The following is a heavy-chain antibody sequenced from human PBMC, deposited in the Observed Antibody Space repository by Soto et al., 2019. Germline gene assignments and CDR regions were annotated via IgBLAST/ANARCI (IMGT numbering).Heavy chain of an antibody. J-gene: IGHJ4*02. D-gene: IGHD2-21*01. CDR2: IYHSGTT. V-gene: IGHV4-38-2*01. CDR1: GDSISSGYY. Sequence: SETLSLTCAVSGDSISSGYYWAWLRRPPGKGLEWIGSIYHSGTTYYNPSLKSRVTISVDTSRNQFSLKLSSVTAADSAVYYCARTDNVGYSPYFGQGTLVTVSS. CDR3: ARTDNVGYSPY.